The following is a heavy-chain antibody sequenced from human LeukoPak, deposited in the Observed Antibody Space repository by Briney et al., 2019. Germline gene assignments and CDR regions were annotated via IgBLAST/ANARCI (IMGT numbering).Heavy chain of an antibody. D-gene: IGHD3-10*01. CDR1: GGSISSSRDY. CDR2: IYYSGST. J-gene: IGHJ6*03. V-gene: IGHV4-39*07. CDR3: ARLEEGYGSGRRENYYYYYMDV. Sequence: PSETLSLTCIVSGGSISSSRDYWAWIRQPPGKGLEWIANIYYSGSTYYSPSLKSRVIISVDTSKNQFSLKLSSVTAADTAVYYCARLEEGYGSGRRENYYYYYMDVWGKGTTVTISS.